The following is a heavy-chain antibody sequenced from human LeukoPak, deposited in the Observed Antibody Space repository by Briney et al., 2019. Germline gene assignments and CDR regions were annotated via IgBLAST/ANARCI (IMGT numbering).Heavy chain of an antibody. D-gene: IGHD6-13*01. J-gene: IGHJ4*02. CDR1: GYTFTSYG. Sequence: GASVKVSCKASGYTFTSYGISWVRQAPGQGLEWMGWISAYNGNTNYAQKLQGRVTMTRNTSISTAYMELSSLKSEDTAVYYCARGREGYSSSLDYWGQGTLVTVSS. CDR3: ARGREGYSSSLDY. CDR2: ISAYNGNT. V-gene: IGHV1-18*01.